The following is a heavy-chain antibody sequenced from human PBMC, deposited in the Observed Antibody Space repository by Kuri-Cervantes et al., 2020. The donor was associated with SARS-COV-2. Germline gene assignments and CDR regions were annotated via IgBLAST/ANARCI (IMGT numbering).Heavy chain of an antibody. Sequence: ETLSLTCTVSRGSISSSSYYWGWIRQPPGKGLEWIGYIYYSGSTNYNPSLKSRVTISVDTSKNQFSLKLSSVTAADTAVYYCARVGEYSSSLDYWGQGTLVTVSS. J-gene: IGHJ4*02. D-gene: IGHD6-13*01. V-gene: IGHV4-61*05. CDR3: ARVGEYSSSLDY. CDR1: RGSISSSSYY. CDR2: IYYSGST.